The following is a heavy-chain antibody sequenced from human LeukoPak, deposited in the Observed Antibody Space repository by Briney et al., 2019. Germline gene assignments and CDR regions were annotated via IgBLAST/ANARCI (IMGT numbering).Heavy chain of an antibody. J-gene: IGHJ4*02. V-gene: IGHV4-4*07. CDR3: ARENLSGYEPRIDY. Sequence: SETLSLTCTVSGGSISSYYWSWIRQPAGKGLEWIGRIYTSGSTNYNPSLKSRVTMSVDTSKNQFSLELSSVTAADTAVYYCARENLSGYEPRIDYWGQGTLVTVSS. CDR1: GGSISSYY. CDR2: IYTSGST. D-gene: IGHD5-12*01.